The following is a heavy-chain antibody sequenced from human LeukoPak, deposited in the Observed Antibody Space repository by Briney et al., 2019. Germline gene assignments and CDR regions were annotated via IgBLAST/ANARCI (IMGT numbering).Heavy chain of an antibody. CDR1: GGSISSYY. Sequence: SETLSLTCTVSGGSISSYYWSWIRQPPGKGLEWIGYIYYSGSTNYNPSLKSRVTVSVDTSKNQFYLKLSSVTAADTAVYYCARAMVRGVLAAFDIWGQGTMVTVSS. CDR2: IYYSGST. CDR3: ARAMVRGVLAAFDI. J-gene: IGHJ3*02. V-gene: IGHV4-59*01. D-gene: IGHD3-10*01.